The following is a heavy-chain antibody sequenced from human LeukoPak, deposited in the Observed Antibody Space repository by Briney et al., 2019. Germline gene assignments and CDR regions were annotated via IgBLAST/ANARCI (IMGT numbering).Heavy chain of an antibody. Sequence: GGSLRLSCAASGFTFDDYTMHWVRQAPGKGLEWVSLISWDGGSTYYADSVKGRFTISRDNSKNSLYLQMNSLRTEDTALYYCAKGPDTTYCGGDCQYYFDYWGQGTLVTVSS. CDR1: GFTFDDYT. J-gene: IGHJ4*02. D-gene: IGHD2-21*02. V-gene: IGHV3-43*01. CDR3: AKGPDTTYCGGDCQYYFDY. CDR2: ISWDGGST.